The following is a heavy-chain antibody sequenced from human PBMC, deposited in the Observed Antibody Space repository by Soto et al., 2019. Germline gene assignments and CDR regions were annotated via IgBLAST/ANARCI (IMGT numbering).Heavy chain of an antibody. CDR1: GYTFTSYA. CDR3: ARGRSYYYDSSGSPRNWFDP. D-gene: IGHD3-22*01. V-gene: IGHV1-3*01. Sequence: ASVKVSCKSSGYTFTSYAMHCVRQAPGQRLEWMGWINAGNGNTKYSQKFQGRVTITRDTSASTAYMELSSLRSEDTAVYYCARGRSYYYDSSGSPRNWFDPWGQGTLVTVSS. J-gene: IGHJ5*02. CDR2: INAGNGNT.